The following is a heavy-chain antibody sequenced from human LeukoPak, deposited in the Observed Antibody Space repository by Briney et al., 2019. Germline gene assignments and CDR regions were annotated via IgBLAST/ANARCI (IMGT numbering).Heavy chain of an antibody. D-gene: IGHD6-13*01. J-gene: IGHJ4*02. CDR1: GGSFSGYY. CDR3: ARLEAAANAIDY. Sequence: SETLSLTCAVYGGSFSGYYWSWIRQPPGKGLEWIGEINHSGSTNYNPSPKSRVTISVDTSKNQFSLKLSSVTAADTAVYYCARLEAAANAIDYWGQGTLVTVSS. V-gene: IGHV4-34*01. CDR2: INHSGST.